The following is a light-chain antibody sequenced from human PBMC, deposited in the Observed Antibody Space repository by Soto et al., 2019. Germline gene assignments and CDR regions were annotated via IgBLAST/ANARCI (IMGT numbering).Light chain of an antibody. J-gene: IGLJ2*01. CDR1: SSDVGGYNY. CDR3: CSYAGNYTVV. Sequence: QSALTQPRSVSGSPGQSVTISCTGTSSDVGGYNYVSWYQQHPGKAPKLMIYDVSKRPSGVPDRFSGSKSGNTASLTIGLQAEDEADYYSCSYAGNYTVVFGGGTKLTVL. CDR2: DVS. V-gene: IGLV2-11*01.